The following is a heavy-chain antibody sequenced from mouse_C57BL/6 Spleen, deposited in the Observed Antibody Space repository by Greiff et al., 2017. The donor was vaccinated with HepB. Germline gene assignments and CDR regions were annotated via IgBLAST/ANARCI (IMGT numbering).Heavy chain of an antibody. CDR1: GFSLTSYG. CDR3: AKKGVPYYAMDY. Sequence: VKLMESGPGLVQPSQSLSITCTVSGFSLTSYGVHWVRQSPGKGLEWLGVIWRGGSTDYNAAFMSRLSITKDNSKSQVFFKMNRLQADDTAIYYCAKKGVPYYAMDYWGQGTSVTVSS. V-gene: IGHV2-5*01. CDR2: IWRGGST. J-gene: IGHJ4*01.